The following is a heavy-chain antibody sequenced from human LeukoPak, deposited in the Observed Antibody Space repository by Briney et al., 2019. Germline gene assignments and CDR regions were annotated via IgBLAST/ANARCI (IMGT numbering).Heavy chain of an antibody. CDR3: AKDLNYGFDS. Sequence: GGSLRLSCAASGFAFRTYAMGWVRQAPGKGLEGVSAISGGGDKTFYAESVRGRFTISRDNSRNTLYLQMNSLRAEDTAVYYCAKDLNYGFDSWGQGTLVTV. J-gene: IGHJ4*02. CDR1: GFAFRTYA. V-gene: IGHV3-23*01. CDR2: ISGGGDKT. D-gene: IGHD3-10*01.